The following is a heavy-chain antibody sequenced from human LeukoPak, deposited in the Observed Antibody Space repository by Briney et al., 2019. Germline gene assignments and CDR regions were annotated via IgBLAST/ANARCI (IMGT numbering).Heavy chain of an antibody. CDR2: INHSGST. V-gene: IGHV4-34*01. CDR1: GGSFSGYY. CDR3: ARGLNMRESGIVVVPAVTRGTDNWFDP. D-gene: IGHD2-2*01. J-gene: IGHJ5*02. Sequence: SETLSLTCAVYGGSFSGYYWSWIRQPPGKGLEWIGEINHSGSTNYNPSLKSRVTISVDTSKNQFSLKLSSVTAADTAVYYCARGLNMRESGIVVVPAVTRGTDNWFDPWGQGTLVTVSS.